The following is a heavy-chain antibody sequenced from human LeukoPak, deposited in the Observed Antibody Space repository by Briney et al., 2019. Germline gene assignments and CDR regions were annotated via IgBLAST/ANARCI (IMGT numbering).Heavy chain of an antibody. Sequence: GGSLRLFCAACGLTNNSYAVSGVRRARGGGVEWVSGISGCGCNTYYADSVKGRFTISRDDSKNTLFLQMNSLRAEDTAVYYCAKGGYYLGYWGQGTLVTVSS. CDR3: AKGGYYLGY. V-gene: IGHV3-23*01. J-gene: IGHJ4*02. CDR2: ISGCGCNT. CDR1: GLTNNSYA. D-gene: IGHD3-3*01.